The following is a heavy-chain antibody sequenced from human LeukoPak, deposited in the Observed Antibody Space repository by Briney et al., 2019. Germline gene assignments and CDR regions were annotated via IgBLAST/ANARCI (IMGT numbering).Heavy chain of an antibody. CDR2: INPDGSKV. Sequence: GGSLRLSCAAYGFTFSNSWMTWVRQAPGKDLEWVATINPDGSKVDYVGSVKGLFTISRDNAKNSVYLQMSSLRAEETGVFYCARDRGYTSFDYWGQGALVAVSS. V-gene: IGHV3-7*01. CDR1: GFTFSNSW. J-gene: IGHJ4*02. D-gene: IGHD5-18*01. CDR3: ARDRGYTSFDY.